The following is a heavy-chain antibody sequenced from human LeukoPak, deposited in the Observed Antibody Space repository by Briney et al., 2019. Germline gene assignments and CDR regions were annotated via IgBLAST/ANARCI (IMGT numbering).Heavy chain of an antibody. V-gene: IGHV4-31*03. CDR1: GGSISSGGYY. CDR3: ASYDSSGYYTEIDY. Sequence: PSETLSLTCTVSGGSISSGGYYWSWIRQHPGKGLEWIGYIYYSGSTYYNPSLKSRVTISVDTSKNQFSLKLSSVTAADTAVYYCASYDSSGYYTEIDYWGQGTLVTVSS. CDR2: IYYSGST. J-gene: IGHJ4*02. D-gene: IGHD3-22*01.